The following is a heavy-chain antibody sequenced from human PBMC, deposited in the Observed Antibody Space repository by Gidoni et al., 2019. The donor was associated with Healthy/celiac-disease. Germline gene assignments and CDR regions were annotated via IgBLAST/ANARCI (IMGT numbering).Heavy chain of an antibody. D-gene: IGHD3-16*01. V-gene: IGHV4-31*03. J-gene: IGHJ6*02. Sequence: QVQLQESGPGLVTPSQTLSLTCTVSGGSIRRGGYYWSWIRQHPGKGLEWIGYIYYSGGTYYNPSLKSRVTISVDTYKNQFSLKLSSVTAADTAVYYCAREVAGIMITFGGVSGAMDVWGQGTTVTVS. CDR1: GGSIRRGGYY. CDR2: IYYSGGT. CDR3: AREVAGIMITFGGVSGAMDV.